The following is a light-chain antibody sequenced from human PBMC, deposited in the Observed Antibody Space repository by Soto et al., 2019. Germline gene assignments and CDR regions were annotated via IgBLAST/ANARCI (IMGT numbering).Light chain of an antibody. V-gene: IGKV3-20*01. CDR2: GAS. Sequence: ELVLTQSPGTLSLSPGERATLSCRASQSVRNNYLAWYQQRPGQAPRLLIYGASQRATGIPDRFSGSGSGTDFTLTISSLGPQDFAVYFCQRYRYYPRPTSGPGTKVDIK. J-gene: IGKJ3*01. CDR3: QRYRYYPRPT. CDR1: QSVRNNY.